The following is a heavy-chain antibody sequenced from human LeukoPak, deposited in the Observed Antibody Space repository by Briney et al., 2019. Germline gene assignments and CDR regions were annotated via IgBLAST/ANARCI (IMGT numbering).Heavy chain of an antibody. CDR1: GFTFSNYA. V-gene: IGHV3-23*01. Sequence: GGSLRLSCAASGFTFSNYAMTWVRQAPGKGLEWVSSISTSGDSTAYAASVKGRFTISRDNSKNTLCLQLSSLRADDTAVYFCARCSGYDFFYPDWGQGTMVTVSS. D-gene: IGHD5-12*01. CDR2: ISTSGDST. J-gene: IGHJ3*01. CDR3: ARCSGYDFFYPD.